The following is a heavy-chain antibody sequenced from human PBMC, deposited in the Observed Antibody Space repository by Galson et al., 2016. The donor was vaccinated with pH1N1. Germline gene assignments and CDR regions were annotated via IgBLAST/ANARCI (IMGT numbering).Heavy chain of an antibody. J-gene: IGHJ2*01. V-gene: IGHV1-8*01. Sequence: SVMVSCKASGYTLTSYDINWVRQATGQGLEWMGWMNPNNGNADYAPKFQGRVTLTRNASINTAYMELSSLTSEDAAVYYCARGPVYWYFDLWGRGTPAIVSS. CDR3: ARGPVYWYFDL. CDR2: MNPNNGNA. CDR1: GYTLTSYD.